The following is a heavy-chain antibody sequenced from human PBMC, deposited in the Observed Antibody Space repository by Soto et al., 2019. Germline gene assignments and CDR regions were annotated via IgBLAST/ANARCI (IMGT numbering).Heavy chain of an antibody. J-gene: IGHJ4*02. CDR2: ISGSGST. Sequence: EVQLLESGGGLVQPGGSLRLSCTASGFTFSTYAMSWVRQAPGKGLEWVSNISGSGSTYYADSVKGRFTISRENSKNMLDLEMNSLRAEDRSVYYCAKDKGGRYCSRTSCLYSFDYWGQGTLVTVSS. D-gene: IGHD2-2*01. CDR1: GFTFSTYA. CDR3: AKDKGGRYCSRTSCLYSFDY. V-gene: IGHV3-23*01.